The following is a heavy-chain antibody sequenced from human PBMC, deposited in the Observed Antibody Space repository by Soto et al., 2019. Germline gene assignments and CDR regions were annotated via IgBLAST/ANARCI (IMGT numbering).Heavy chain of an antibody. Sequence: SETLSLTCAVYGGSFSGYYWSWIRQPPGKGLEWIGEINHSGSTNYNPSLKSRVTISVGTSKNQFSLKLSSVTAADTAVYYCARRPRNYYGSGSYSLGYWGQGTLVTVSS. V-gene: IGHV4-34*01. J-gene: IGHJ4*02. D-gene: IGHD3-10*01. CDR2: INHSGST. CDR1: GGSFSGYY. CDR3: ARRPRNYYGSGSYSLGY.